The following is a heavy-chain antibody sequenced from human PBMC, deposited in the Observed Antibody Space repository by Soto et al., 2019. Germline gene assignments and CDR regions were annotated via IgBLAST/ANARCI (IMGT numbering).Heavy chain of an antibody. V-gene: IGHV4-39*01. CDR3: ARQLQYQRPRRY. D-gene: IGHD2-2*01. CDR1: GGSISSSSYY. CDR2: IYYSGST. J-gene: IGHJ4*02. Sequence: QLQLQESGPGLVKPSETLSLTCTVSGGSISSSSYYWGWIRQPPGKGLEWIGSIYYSGSTYYNPSLKSRVTISVDTSKNQCSLKLSSVTAADTAVYYCARQLQYQRPRRYWGQGTLVTVSS.